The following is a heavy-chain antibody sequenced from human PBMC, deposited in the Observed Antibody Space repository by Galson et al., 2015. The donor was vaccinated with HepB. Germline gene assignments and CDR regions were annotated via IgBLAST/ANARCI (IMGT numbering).Heavy chain of an antibody. V-gene: IGHV1-2*02. CDR2: INPNSGDT. CDR3: ASGLTIFGVVIPMYY. Sequence: SVKVSCKASGYRFTNYGISWLRQAPGQGLEWMGWINPNSGDTKYAQKFQGRVTMTRDMAITTGYMEVNSLRFDDTAVYFCASGLTIFGVVIPMYYWGQGTLVTVSS. CDR1: GYRFTNYG. J-gene: IGHJ4*02. D-gene: IGHD3-3*01.